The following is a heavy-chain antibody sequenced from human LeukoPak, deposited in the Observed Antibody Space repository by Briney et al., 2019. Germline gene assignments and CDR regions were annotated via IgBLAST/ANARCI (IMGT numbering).Heavy chain of an antibody. Sequence: GGSLRLSCAASGFTFSSYGMNWVRQAPGKGLERVSYISSSSSTIYYADSVKGRFTISRDNAKNSLYLQMNSLRAEDTAVYYCARGVVVVAATPPWFDPWGQGTLVTVSS. CDR1: GFTFSSYG. J-gene: IGHJ5*02. D-gene: IGHD2-15*01. CDR2: ISSSSSTI. CDR3: ARGVVVVAATPPWFDP. V-gene: IGHV3-48*01.